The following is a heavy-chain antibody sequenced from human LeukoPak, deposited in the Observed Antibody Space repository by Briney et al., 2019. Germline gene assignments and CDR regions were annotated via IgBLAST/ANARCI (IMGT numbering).Heavy chain of an antibody. CDR1: GFTFSRYW. CDR3: VRVAGTMATPGGDY. J-gene: IGHJ4*02. D-gene: IGHD5-24*01. Sequence: GGSLRLPCAASGFTFSRYWMHWVRQAPGKGLVWVSRIGIDGSTLSYADSVKDRFTIYRDNAKNTLYLQMNSLRAEDTAEYYCVRVAGTMATPGGDYLGQGILVTVSS. V-gene: IGHV3-74*01. CDR2: IGIDGSTL.